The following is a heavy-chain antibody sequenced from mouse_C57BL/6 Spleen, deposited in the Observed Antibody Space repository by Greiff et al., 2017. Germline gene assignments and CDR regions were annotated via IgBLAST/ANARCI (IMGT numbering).Heavy chain of an antibody. D-gene: IGHD2-2*01. CDR1: GFSLTSYA. V-gene: IGHV2-9-1*01. J-gene: IGHJ1*03. Sequence: VKLMESGPGLVAPSQSLSITCTVSGFSLTSYAISWVRQPPGKGLEWLGVIWTGGGTNYNSALKSRLSISKDNSKSQVFLKMNSLQTEDTASYYCAREREYGYERYFDVWGTGTTVTVSS. CDR2: IWTGGGT. CDR3: AREREYGYERYFDV.